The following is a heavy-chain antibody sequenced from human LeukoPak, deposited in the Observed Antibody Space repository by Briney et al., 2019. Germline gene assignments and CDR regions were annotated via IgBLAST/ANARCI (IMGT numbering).Heavy chain of an antibody. D-gene: IGHD5-12*01. V-gene: IGHV4-34*01. CDR2: INPGVRT. CDR3: ARLSGYHFDY. Sequence: SETLSLTCGVYSGSLSDKYWSWIRQPPGKGLEWIGEINPGVRTNYNPSLKSRVTMSIDTSKNQFSLKFSSVTAADTAVYYCARLSGYHFDYWGQGALVTVSS. CDR1: SGSLSDKY. J-gene: IGHJ4*02.